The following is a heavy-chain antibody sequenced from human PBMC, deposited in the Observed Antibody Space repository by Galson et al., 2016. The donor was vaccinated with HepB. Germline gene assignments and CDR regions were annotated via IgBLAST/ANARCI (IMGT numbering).Heavy chain of an antibody. CDR1: NDSVSNSRYY. CDR2: IYYSGST. J-gene: IGHJ3*02. CDR3: ARRARLGKLLMFEGAFDI. V-gene: IGHV4-39*01. D-gene: IGHD3-16*01. Sequence: SETLSLTCTVSNDSVSNSRYYWGYIRQPPGKGLEWIGSIYYSGSTYYNPSLKSRVTMSLDMSKNQFSLKLISVTAADTAVYFCARRARLGKLLMFEGAFDIWGRGTMVTVSS.